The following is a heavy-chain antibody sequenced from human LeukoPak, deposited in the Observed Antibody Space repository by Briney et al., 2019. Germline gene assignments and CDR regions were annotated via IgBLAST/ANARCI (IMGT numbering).Heavy chain of an antibody. CDR2: INQDGSEK. CDR1: GFTFSSYW. CDR3: TSYRAEYFQH. Sequence: GGSLRLSCAASGFTFSSYWMSWVRQAPGKGLEWVANINQDGSEKYYVDSVKGRFTISRDNAENSLYLQMNSLRAEDTAVYYCTSYRAEYFQHWGQGTLVTVSS. V-gene: IGHV3-7*05. J-gene: IGHJ1*01.